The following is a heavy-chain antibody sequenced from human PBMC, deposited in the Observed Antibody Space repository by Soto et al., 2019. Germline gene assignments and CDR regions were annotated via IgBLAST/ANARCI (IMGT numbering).Heavy chain of an antibody. CDR3: ARDRDYGFGELFTPRYYYYMDV. D-gene: IGHD3-10*01. CDR1: GFTFSSYA. V-gene: IGHV3-23*01. J-gene: IGHJ6*03. Sequence: GGSLRLSCAASGFTFSSYAMSWVRQAPGKGLEWVSAISGSGGKTYYADSVKGRFTISRDNAKNSLYLQMNSLRAEDTAVYYCARDRDYGFGELFTPRYYYYMDVWGKGTTVTVSS. CDR2: ISGSGGKT.